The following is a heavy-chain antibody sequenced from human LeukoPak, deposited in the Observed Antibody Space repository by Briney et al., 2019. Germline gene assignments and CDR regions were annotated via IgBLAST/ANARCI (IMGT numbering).Heavy chain of an antibody. CDR1: GGSFSGYY. J-gene: IGHJ5*02. CDR2: INHSGGT. V-gene: IGHV4-34*01. D-gene: IGHD4-11*01. Sequence: SGTLSLTCAASGGSFSGYYRSWIRQPPGKGLEWIGEINHSGGTNYNPSLKSRVTISVDTSKNQFSLRMSSVTAADTAVYYCARVVTVTTGANWFDPWGQGTLVTVSS. CDR3: ARVVTVTTGANWFDP.